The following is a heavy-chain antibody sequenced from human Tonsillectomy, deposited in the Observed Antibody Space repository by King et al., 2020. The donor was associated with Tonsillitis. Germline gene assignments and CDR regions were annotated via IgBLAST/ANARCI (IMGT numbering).Heavy chain of an antibody. J-gene: IGHJ6*02. V-gene: IGHV1-18*04. CDR3: ARPHPCVRLRMRYDMDV. Sequence: VQLVESGAEVKKPGASGKVSCKASGYTFSRYDISWVRKAPGQGLEWRGWITPYNGKANYAQRLKGRVTMTTDTSTSTAYSELRSLRSDDPAGYYCARPHPCVRLRMRYDMDVWGQGTTVTVSS. D-gene: IGHD5/OR15-5a*01. CDR2: ITPYNGKA. CDR1: GYTFSRYD.